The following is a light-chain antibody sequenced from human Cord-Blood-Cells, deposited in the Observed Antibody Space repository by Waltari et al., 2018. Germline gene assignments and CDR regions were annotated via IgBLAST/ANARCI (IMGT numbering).Light chain of an antibody. CDR2: EGS. Sequence: QSALTQPASVSGSPGQSITISCTGTSSDVGSYNLVSWYQQHPGKAPKLMIYEGSKRPSGFSNRLSSSKSVNTACLTISGLQAEDEADDYCCSYAGRSTSGVFGGGTKLTVL. J-gene: IGLJ3*02. CDR1: SSDVGSYNL. V-gene: IGLV2-23*01. CDR3: CSYAGRSTSGV.